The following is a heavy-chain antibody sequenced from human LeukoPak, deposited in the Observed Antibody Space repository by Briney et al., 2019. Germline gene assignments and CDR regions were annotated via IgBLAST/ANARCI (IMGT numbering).Heavy chain of an antibody. V-gene: IGHV3-30*18. CDR1: GFTFSSYG. J-gene: IGHJ4*02. CDR2: ISYDGSNK. CDR3: AKAYCGGDCYFDY. D-gene: IGHD2-21*02. Sequence: GGSLRLSCAASGFTFSSYGMHWVRQAPGKGLEWVAVISYDGSNKYYADSVKGRFTISRDNSKNTLYLQMNSLRAEDTAVYYCAKAYCGGDCYFDYWGQGTPVTVSS.